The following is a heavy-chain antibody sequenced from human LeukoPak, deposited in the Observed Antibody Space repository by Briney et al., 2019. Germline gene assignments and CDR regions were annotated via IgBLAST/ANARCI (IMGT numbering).Heavy chain of an antibody. CDR2: ISSYNGNT. D-gene: IGHD6-19*01. V-gene: IGHV1-18*01. Sequence: ASVKVSCKASGYTFTRYGISWVRQAPGQGLEWMGWISSYNGNTKYAQKLQGRVTMTTDTSTSTAYMALRSLRCDDTAEYYCARDMGYSSGWYERFDYWGQGTLVTVSS. CDR3: ARDMGYSSGWYERFDY. CDR1: GYTFTRYG. J-gene: IGHJ4*02.